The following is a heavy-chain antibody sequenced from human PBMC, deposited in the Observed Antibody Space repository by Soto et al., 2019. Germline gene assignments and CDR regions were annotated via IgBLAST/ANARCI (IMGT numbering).Heavy chain of an antibody. CDR3: ASSVLVTSTMNYFDL. D-gene: IGHD2-8*02. V-gene: IGHV5-51*01. CDR2: IYPDDSDT. Sequence: PVGALKISGPAFGCRLPGFSCACVRPKTGEGLEWLGIIYPDDSDTRYSPSFLGQVTISADKSIKTTYLQWSSLKASDTAIYLCASSVLVTSTMNYFDLWGQGTLVTVSS. J-gene: IGHJ4*02. CDR1: GCRLPGFS.